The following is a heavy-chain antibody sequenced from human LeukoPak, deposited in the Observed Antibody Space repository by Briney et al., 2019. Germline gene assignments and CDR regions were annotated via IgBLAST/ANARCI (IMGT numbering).Heavy chain of an antibody. CDR2: IIPNLGTT. J-gene: IGHJ4*02. V-gene: IGHV1-69*04. CDR1: GGTSNSHA. D-gene: IGHD3-22*01. Sequence: ASVKVSCKASGGTSNSHAISWVRQAPGQGLEWMGRIIPNLGTTNRAQNFQDRVTLTADKSTNTAYMELTSLTSDDTAVYYCATTNDGGGYQWGDFFDFWGQGALVTVSS. CDR3: ATTNDGGGYQWGDFFDF.